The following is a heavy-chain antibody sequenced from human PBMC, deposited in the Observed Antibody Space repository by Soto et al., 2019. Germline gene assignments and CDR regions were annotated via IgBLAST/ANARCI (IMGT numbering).Heavy chain of an antibody. V-gene: IGHV1-69*02. CDR1: GGTVSSYT. D-gene: IGHD4-17*01. CDR3: ATPSHVGVYGDYALDY. CDR2: FIPLLDLA. Sequence: QVQLVQSGAEVKNPGSSVKVYCKASGGTVSSYTFSWVRQAPGQGLEWMGRFIPLLDLASYAQKFQGRVTITADKSTSTAYMELNSLRSADTAVYYCATPSHVGVYGDYALDYWGQGTLVAVSS. J-gene: IGHJ4*02.